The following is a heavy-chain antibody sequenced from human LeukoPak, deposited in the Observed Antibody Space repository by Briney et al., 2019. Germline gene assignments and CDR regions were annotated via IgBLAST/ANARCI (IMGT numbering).Heavy chain of an antibody. D-gene: IGHD6-13*01. V-gene: IGHV2-5*01. CDR3: ALSPDIAAAGIMSWFDP. Sequence: SGPTLVKPTQTLTVTCTFSGFSLSTRGLGVGLIRQPQGKALEWLAVIYWYDDKRYSPSLKSRLTITNDTSNNQVVLTMTNMDPVDTATYYCALSPDIAAAGIMSWFDPWGQGTLVTVSS. J-gene: IGHJ5*02. CDR2: IYWYDDK. CDR1: GFSLSTRGLG.